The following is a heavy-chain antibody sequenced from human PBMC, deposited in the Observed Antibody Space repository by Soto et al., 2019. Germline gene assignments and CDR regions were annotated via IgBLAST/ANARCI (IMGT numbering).Heavy chain of an antibody. CDR2: LFDSGNA. Sequence: QVQLQEAGPGLVKPSETLSLTCTVSGGSNGSHYWNWIRQPPGKGLEWIGHLFDSGNANYNPSLRSRVSISLDTSKQQFSLTLSSVTTADTAVYFCARSTVRHAFDVWGQGTMVAVSS. CDR1: GGSNGSHY. J-gene: IGHJ3*01. D-gene: IGHD4-4*01. CDR3: ARSTVRHAFDV. V-gene: IGHV4-59*11.